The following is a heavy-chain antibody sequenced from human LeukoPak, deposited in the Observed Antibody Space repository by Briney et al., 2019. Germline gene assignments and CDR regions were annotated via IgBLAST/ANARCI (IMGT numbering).Heavy chain of an antibody. CDR2: ISTSGGST. D-gene: IGHD3-16*01. Sequence: GGSLRLSCAASGFTFSTYAMSWVRQAPGKGLEWVSGISTSGGSTYYADSVKGRFTISRDNSKNTLYLQMNGPRAEDTAVYYCAGGVNYWGQGTLVTVSS. V-gene: IGHV3-23*01. J-gene: IGHJ4*02. CDR3: AGGVNY. CDR1: GFTFSTYA.